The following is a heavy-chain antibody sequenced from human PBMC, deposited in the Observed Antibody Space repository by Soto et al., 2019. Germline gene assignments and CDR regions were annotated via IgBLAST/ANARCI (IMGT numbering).Heavy chain of an antibody. V-gene: IGHV1-69*12. Sequence: QVQLVQSGAEVKKPGSSVKVSCRSSGGGFSSYGFSWVRQAPGQGLEWMGGVIPKYGTANYAQKFQDRVTISADESTRTAYMELTSLRSEDTAVYYCTKELGSSSSFFYHYSLDVWGQGTMVTVSS. D-gene: IGHD6-6*01. CDR1: GGGFSSYG. CDR3: TKELGSSSSFFYHYSLDV. CDR2: VIPKYGTA. J-gene: IGHJ6*02.